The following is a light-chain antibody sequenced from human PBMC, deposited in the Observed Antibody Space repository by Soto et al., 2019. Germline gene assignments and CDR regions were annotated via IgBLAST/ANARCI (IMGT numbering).Light chain of an antibody. V-gene: IGKV3-20*01. Sequence: EIVLTQSPGTLSLSPGEGATLSCRASQSVSSTYLAWYQQKPGQAPRLLIYGASSRATGIPDRFSGSGSVTAFTLTISRLEPEDFAVYYCQQYGSSHRTFGQGTKVEIK. CDR3: QQYGSSHRT. CDR2: GAS. CDR1: QSVSSTY. J-gene: IGKJ1*01.